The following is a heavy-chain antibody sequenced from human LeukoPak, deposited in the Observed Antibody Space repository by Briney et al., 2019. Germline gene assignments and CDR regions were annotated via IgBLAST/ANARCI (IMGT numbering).Heavy chain of an antibody. Sequence: SETLSLTCTVSGGSISSSHYYWGWIRQPPGKGLEWIGSIYYSGSTYYNPSLKSRVIISVATSKNQFSLNLTSVTAADTAVYYCATVPAAIRAVDYWGQGTLVTVSS. J-gene: IGHJ4*02. CDR2: IYYSGST. CDR1: GGSISSSHYY. V-gene: IGHV4-39*07. CDR3: ATVPAAIRAVDY. D-gene: IGHD2-2*01.